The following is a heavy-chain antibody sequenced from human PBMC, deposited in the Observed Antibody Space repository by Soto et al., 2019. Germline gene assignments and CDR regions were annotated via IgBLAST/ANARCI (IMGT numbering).Heavy chain of an antibody. J-gene: IGHJ4*02. V-gene: IGHV4-39*01. CDR3: ARLPGSGWYAGIDY. CDR2: IYYSGST. CDR1: GGSISSSSYY. D-gene: IGHD6-19*01. Sequence: QLQLQESGPGLVKPSETLSLTCTVSGGSISSSSYYWGWIRQPPGKGLEWIGSIYYSGSTYYNPSLKSRVTISVDTSKNQFSLKLSSVTAADTAVYYCARLPGSGWYAGIDYWGQGTLVTVSS.